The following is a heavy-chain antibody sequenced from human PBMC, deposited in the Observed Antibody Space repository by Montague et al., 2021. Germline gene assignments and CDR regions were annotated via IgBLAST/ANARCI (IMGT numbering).Heavy chain of an antibody. CDR1: RSLINSDYY. V-gene: IGHV4-38-2*02. Sequence: SETLSLTCTVSRSLINSDYYWGWIRQPPGKGLERMGSVSHGGRTYYNLSLKSRVTISVDTSNNHFSLKLSSVTAADTAMYYCARERDRYYYMDIWGKGTTITVSS. CDR3: ARERDRYYYMDI. J-gene: IGHJ6*03. CDR2: VSHGGRT.